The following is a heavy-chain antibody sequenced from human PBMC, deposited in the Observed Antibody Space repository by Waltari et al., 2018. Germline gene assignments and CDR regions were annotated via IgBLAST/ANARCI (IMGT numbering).Heavy chain of an antibody. Sequence: EVHLLDSGGGLVQPGESQKLSRAASGFTFSSYAMSWVRQAPGKGLEWVSSISRSGGGTYYADSVKGRFTISRDDSTNTLHLQMNSLRAEDTAVYYCARGAGSSAFDYWGQGTLVTVSS. CDR2: ISRSGGGT. CDR1: GFTFSSYA. D-gene: IGHD2-15*01. J-gene: IGHJ4*02. V-gene: IGHV3-23*01. CDR3: ARGAGSSAFDY.